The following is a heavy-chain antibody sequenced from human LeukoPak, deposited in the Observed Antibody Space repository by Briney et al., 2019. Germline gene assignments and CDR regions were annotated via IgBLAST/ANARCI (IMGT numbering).Heavy chain of an antibody. Sequence: GGSLRLSCAASTFTFSTYWMTWVRQAPGKGPEFVANINQDGSVKNYVDSVKGRFTISRDNAKNSLYLQMNSLRADDTAVYYCARDPGFSSFDYRGQGTLVTVSS. CDR1: TFTFSTYW. CDR2: INQDGSVK. V-gene: IGHV3-7*01. J-gene: IGHJ4*01. D-gene: IGHD3-3*02. CDR3: ARDPGFSSFDY.